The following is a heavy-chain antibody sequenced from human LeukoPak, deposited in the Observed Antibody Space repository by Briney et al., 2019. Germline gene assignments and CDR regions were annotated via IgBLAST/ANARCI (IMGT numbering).Heavy chain of an antibody. V-gene: IGHV3-48*04. Sequence: GGSLRLSCAASGFTFSSYSMNWVRQAPGKGLEWVSYISSSSTIYYADSVKGRFTISRDNAKNSLYLQMNSLRAEDTAVYYCARDSGSYFGYYYGMDVWGQGTTVTVSS. CDR1: GFTFSSYS. CDR3: ARDSGSYFGYYYGMDV. D-gene: IGHD1-26*01. J-gene: IGHJ6*02. CDR2: ISSSSTI.